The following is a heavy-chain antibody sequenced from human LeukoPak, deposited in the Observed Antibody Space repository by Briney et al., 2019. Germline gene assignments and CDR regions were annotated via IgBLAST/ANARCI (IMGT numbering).Heavy chain of an antibody. Sequence: GGSLRLSCAASGFTFDDYAMHWVRQAPGKGLEWVSGISWNSGSIGYADSVKGRFTISRDNAKNSLYLQMNSLGAEDTALYYCAKDHRRDGYNYGTLDYWGQGALVTVSS. CDR1: GFTFDDYA. CDR2: ISWNSGSI. J-gene: IGHJ4*02. CDR3: AKDHRRDGYNYGTLDY. D-gene: IGHD5-24*01. V-gene: IGHV3-9*01.